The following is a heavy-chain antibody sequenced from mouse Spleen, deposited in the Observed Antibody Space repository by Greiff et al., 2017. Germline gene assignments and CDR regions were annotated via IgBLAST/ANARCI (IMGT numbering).Heavy chain of an antibody. CDR1: GYTFTSYW. CDR2: IYPGSGST. J-gene: IGHJ1*01. D-gene: IGHD1-2*01. Sequence: QVQLQQPGAELVKPGASVKMSCKASGYTFTSYWITWVKQRPGQGLEWIGDIYPGSGSTNYNEKFKGKATLTADKSSSTAYMQLNSLTSEDSAVYFCARSPLLRLRHWYFDVWGAGTTVTVSS. V-gene: IGHV1-55*01. CDR3: ARSPLLRLRHWYFDV.